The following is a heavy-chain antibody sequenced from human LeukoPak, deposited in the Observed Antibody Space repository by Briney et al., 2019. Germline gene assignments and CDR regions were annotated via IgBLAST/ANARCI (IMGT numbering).Heavy chain of an antibody. V-gene: IGHV1-24*01. J-gene: IGHJ6*02. D-gene: IGHD2-2*01. CDR1: GYTLTELS. CDR2: FGPEDGET. CDR3: ATGFVVVPAAKTNYYYYGMDV. Sequence: ASVKVSCKVSGYTLTELSMHWVRQAPGKGLEWMGGFGPEDGETIYAQKFQGRVTMTEDTSTDTAYMELSSLRSEDTAVYYCATGFVVVPAAKTNYYYYGMDVWGQGTTVTVSS.